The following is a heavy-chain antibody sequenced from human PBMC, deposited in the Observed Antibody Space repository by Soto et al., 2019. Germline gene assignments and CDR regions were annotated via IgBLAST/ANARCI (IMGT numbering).Heavy chain of an antibody. D-gene: IGHD4-4*01. CDR2: IYHSGST. V-gene: IGHV4-30-2*01. CDR3: ARGMTTVNTLDY. CDR1: GGSISSGGYS. J-gene: IGHJ4*02. Sequence: SETLSLTCAVSGGSISSGGYSWSWIRQPPGKGLEWIGYIYHSGSTYYNPSLKSRVTISVDRSKNQFSLKLSSVTAADTAVYYCARGMTTVNTLDYWGQGTLVTVSP.